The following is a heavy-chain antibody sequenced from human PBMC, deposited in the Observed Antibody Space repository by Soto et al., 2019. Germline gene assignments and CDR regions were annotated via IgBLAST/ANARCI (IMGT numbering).Heavy chain of an antibody. CDR1: GFTFSSYW. Sequence: GGSLRLSCAASGFTFSSYWMHWVRQAPGKGLVWVSRINSDGSSTSYADSVKGRFTISRDNAKNTLYLQMNSLRAEDTAVYYCARAYVGRSYRYTGEHFDYWGQGTLVTVSS. CDR2: INSDGSST. D-gene: IGHD3-16*02. CDR3: ARAYVGRSYRYTGEHFDY. J-gene: IGHJ4*02. V-gene: IGHV3-74*01.